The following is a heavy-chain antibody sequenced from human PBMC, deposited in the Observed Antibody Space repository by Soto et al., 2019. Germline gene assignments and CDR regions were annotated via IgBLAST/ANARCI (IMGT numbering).Heavy chain of an antibody. CDR2: INHSGST. CDR3: ARGPNDADWFDP. V-gene: IGHV4-34*01. CDR1: GGSFSGYY. D-gene: IGHD2-8*01. J-gene: IGHJ5*02. Sequence: PSETLSLTCAVYGGSFSGYYWSWIRQPPGKGLEWIGEINHSGSTNYNPSLKSRVTISVDTSKNQFSLKLSSVTAADTAVYYCARGPNDADWFDPWGQGTLVTVSS.